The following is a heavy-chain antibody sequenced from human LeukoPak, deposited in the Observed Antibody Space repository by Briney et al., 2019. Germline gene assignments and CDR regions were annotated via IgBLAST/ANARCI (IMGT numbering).Heavy chain of an antibody. CDR2: IYYRGST. Sequence: PSETLSLTCTVSGGSISSYYWSWIRQPPGKGLEWIGYIYYRGSTNYNPSLKSRVTISVDTSKNQFSLKLSSVTAADTAVYYCARVGGHYCSGGSCYTVTDAFDIWGQGTMVTVS. D-gene: IGHD2-15*01. J-gene: IGHJ3*02. CDR3: ARVGGHYCSGGSCYTVTDAFDI. V-gene: IGHV4-59*01. CDR1: GGSISSYY.